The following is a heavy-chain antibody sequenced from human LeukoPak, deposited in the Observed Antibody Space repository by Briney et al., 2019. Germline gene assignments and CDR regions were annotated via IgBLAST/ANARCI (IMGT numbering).Heavy chain of an antibody. CDR2: IRNKVNSHTT. V-gene: IGHV3-72*01. D-gene: IGHD3-10*01. Sequence: GGSLRLSCAASGFTFSDHYMDWVRQAPGKGLEWVGRIRNKVNSHTTEYSASVKGRFTNSRDDSTNSVYLQMNSLKTEDTAVYYCVAMLRGVGYWGQGTLVTVPS. J-gene: IGHJ4*02. CDR1: GFTFSDHY. CDR3: VAMLRGVGY.